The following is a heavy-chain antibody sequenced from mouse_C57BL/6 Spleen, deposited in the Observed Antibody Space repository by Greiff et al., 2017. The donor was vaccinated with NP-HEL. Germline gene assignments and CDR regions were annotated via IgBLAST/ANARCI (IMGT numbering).Heavy chain of an antibody. D-gene: IGHD1-1*01. CDR1: GYTFTDYN. Sequence: EVQLQQSGPELVKPGASVKMSCKASGYTFTDYNMHWVKQSHGKSLEWIGYINPNNGGTSYNQKYKGKATLTVKKSSSTAYMELRSLTSEDSAVYYCARAGGSREDWFAYWGQGTLVTVSA. V-gene: IGHV1-22*01. J-gene: IGHJ3*01. CDR3: ARAGGSREDWFAY. CDR2: INPNNGGT.